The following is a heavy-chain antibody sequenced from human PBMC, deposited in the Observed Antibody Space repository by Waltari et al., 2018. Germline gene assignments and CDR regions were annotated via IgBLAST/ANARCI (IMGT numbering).Heavy chain of an antibody. D-gene: IGHD2-8*01. J-gene: IGHJ4*02. CDR3: ATSTLMVIPTPLDY. CDR1: GYTFTSYD. Sequence: QVQLVQSGAEVKKPGASVKVSCKASGYTFTSYDINWVRQATGQGLEWMGWMNPNSGNTGDAQKFQGRVTMTRNTSISTAYMELSSLRSEDTAVYYCATSTLMVIPTPLDYWGQGTLVTVSS. V-gene: IGHV1-8*01. CDR2: MNPNSGNT.